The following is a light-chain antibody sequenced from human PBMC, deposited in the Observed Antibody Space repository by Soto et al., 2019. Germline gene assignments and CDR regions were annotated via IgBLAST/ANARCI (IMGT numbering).Light chain of an antibody. Sequence: QAVVTQPPSASGTPGQRVSISCSGRASDIGTNTVNWYQQFPGTAPKLLLHSNDQRPSGVPDRFSGSKSGTSAALAISGLQSEDEADYYCVAWDGSLNGDVFGTGTKLTVL. J-gene: IGLJ1*01. CDR2: SND. CDR1: ASDIGTNT. CDR3: VAWDGSLNGDV. V-gene: IGLV1-44*01.